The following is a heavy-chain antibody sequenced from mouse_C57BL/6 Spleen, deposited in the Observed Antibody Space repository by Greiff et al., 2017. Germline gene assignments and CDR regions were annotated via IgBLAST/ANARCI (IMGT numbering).Heavy chain of an antibody. CDR2: IDPSDSET. D-gene: IGHD4-1*01. J-gene: IGHJ1*03. V-gene: IGHV1-52*01. CDR3: AIYLNGDDGYFDV. CDR1: GYTFTSYW. Sequence: VQLQQPGAELVRPGSSVKLSCKASGYTFTSYWMHWAKQRPIQGLEWIGNIDPSDSETHYNQKFKDKATLTVDKSSSTAYMQLRSLTSEDSAVYYCAIYLNGDDGYFDVWGTGTTVTVSS.